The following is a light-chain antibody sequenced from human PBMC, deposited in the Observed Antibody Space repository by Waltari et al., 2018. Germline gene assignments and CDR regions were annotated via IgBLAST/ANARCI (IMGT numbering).Light chain of an antibody. CDR1: QDISNS. CDR2: AAS. V-gene: IGKV1-NL1*01. Sequence: CGGAGGRTAHRAGQDISNSLAWYEQKPGKAPKLLLYAASRLESGVPSRFSGSGAGTDYTLTISSLQPEDFATYYCQQYYSTLALTFGGGTKVEIK. J-gene: IGKJ4*01. CDR3: QQYYSTLALT.